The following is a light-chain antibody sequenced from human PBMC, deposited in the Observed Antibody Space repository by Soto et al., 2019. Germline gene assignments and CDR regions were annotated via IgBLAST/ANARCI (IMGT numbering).Light chain of an antibody. J-gene: IGKJ1*01. CDR2: WAS. CDR1: QSVLYSSNNKNY. Sequence: DIVMTQSPDSLAVSLGERATINCKSSQSVLYSSNNKNYLAWYQQKPGQPPKLLIYWASTRESGVPDRLSGSGSGTDFDLTISSLHAEDVAVYYCQQYYSTPPTFCQGTKVEIK. V-gene: IGKV4-1*01. CDR3: QQYYSTPPT.